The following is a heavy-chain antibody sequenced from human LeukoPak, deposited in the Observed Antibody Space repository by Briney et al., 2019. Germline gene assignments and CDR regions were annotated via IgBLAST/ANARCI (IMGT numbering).Heavy chain of an antibody. Sequence: GGSLRLSXAGSGFSFSNYWMHWLRQVPGKGPVWVSRINSDGGGIIYADSVKGRFTISRDNAKNTLYLQMNSLRPEDTAIYFCVADSEGRSGGDYWGQGTLVTVSS. CDR3: VADSEGRSGGDY. D-gene: IGHD1-26*01. CDR2: INSDGGGI. V-gene: IGHV3-74*01. CDR1: GFSFSNYW. J-gene: IGHJ4*02.